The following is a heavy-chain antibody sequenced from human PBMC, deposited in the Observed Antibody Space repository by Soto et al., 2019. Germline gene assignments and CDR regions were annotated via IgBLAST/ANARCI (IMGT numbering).Heavy chain of an antibody. D-gene: IGHD5-12*01. CDR3: AKGIVATIPRPLFCDY. CDR1: GFTFSSYA. J-gene: IGHJ4*02. Sequence: EVQLLESGGGLVQPGGSLRLSCAASGFTFSSYAMSWVSQAPGKGLEWVSAISGSGGSTYYADSVKGRFTISRDNSKNTLYLQMNSLRAEDTAVYYCAKGIVATIPRPLFCDYWGQGTLVTVSS. V-gene: IGHV3-23*01. CDR2: ISGSGGST.